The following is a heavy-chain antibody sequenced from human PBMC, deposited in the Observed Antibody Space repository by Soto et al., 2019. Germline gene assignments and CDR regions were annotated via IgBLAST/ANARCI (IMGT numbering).Heavy chain of an antibody. V-gene: IGHV4-59*01. D-gene: IGHD2-2*02. CDR1: GGPISSYH. CDR2: LYYRGSN. CDR3: ARTTYTTSNYFDY. Sequence: NPSETLSLTCTVCGGPISSYHWSWIRQPPGKGLERIAYLYYRGSNTYNRSLESRVTLPAYTSKSPFYLNLSSVTAADTAVYYCARTTYTTSNYFDYCGHGTLVTVSS. J-gene: IGHJ4*01.